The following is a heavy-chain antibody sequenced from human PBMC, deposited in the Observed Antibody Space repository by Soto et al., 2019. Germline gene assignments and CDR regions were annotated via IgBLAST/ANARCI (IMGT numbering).Heavy chain of an antibody. CDR1: GGSISSSSYY. CDR3: AGHTYGNTRYYSDL. V-gene: IGHV4-39*01. CDR2: IYYSGST. Sequence: SETLSLTCTVSGGSISSSSYYWGWIRQPPGKGLEWIGSIYYSGSTYYNPSLKSRVTTSVDTSKNQFSLQLTSVTAADTALYYCAGHTYGNTRYYSDLWGQGSLVTVSS. J-gene: IGHJ4*02. D-gene: IGHD4-17*01.